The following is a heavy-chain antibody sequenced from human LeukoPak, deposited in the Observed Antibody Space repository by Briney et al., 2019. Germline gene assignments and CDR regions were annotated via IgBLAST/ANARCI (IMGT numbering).Heavy chain of an antibody. V-gene: IGHV4-39*01. Sequence: PSETLSLTCTVSGGSISSSSYYWGWIRQPPGKGLEWIGSIYYSGSTYCNPSLKSRVTISVDTSKNQFSLKLSSVTAADTAVYYCARPSGYSYGPPFDYWGQGTLVTVSS. D-gene: IGHD5-18*01. CDR2: IYYSGST. CDR3: ARPSGYSYGPPFDY. J-gene: IGHJ4*02. CDR1: GGSISSSSYY.